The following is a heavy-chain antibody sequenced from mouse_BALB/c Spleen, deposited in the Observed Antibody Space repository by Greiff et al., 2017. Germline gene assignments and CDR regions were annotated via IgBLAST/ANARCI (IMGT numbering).Heavy chain of an antibody. D-gene: IGHD1-1*01. Sequence: DVQLQESGPGLVKPSQSLSLTCTVTGYSITSDYAWNWIRQFPGNKLEWMGYISYSGSTSYNPSLKSRISITRDTSKNQFFLQLNSVTTEDTATYYCARARYYGSMAWFAYWGQGTLVTVSA. CDR2: ISYSGST. J-gene: IGHJ3*01. V-gene: IGHV3-2*02. CDR1: GYSITSDYA. CDR3: ARARYYGSMAWFAY.